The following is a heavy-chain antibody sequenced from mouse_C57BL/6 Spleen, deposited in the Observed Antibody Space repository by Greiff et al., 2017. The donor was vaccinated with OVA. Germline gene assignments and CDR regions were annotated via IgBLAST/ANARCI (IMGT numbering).Heavy chain of an antibody. J-gene: IGHJ4*01. CDR3: ARSPLYDYDDYAMDY. CDR2: IDPANGNT. CDR1: GFNIKNTY. D-gene: IGHD2-4*01. V-gene: IGHV14-3*01. Sequence: EVQRVESVAELVRPGASVKLSCTASGFNIKNTYMHWVKQRPEQGLEWIGRIDPANGNTKYAPKFQGKATITADTSSNTAYLQLSSLTSEDTAIYYCARSPLYDYDDYAMDYWGQGTSVTVSS.